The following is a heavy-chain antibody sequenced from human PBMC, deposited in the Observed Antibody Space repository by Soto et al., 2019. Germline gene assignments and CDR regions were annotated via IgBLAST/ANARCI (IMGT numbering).Heavy chain of an antibody. CDR3: AHRARPLVPGTTWMWFDS. J-gene: IGHJ5*01. D-gene: IGHD1-7*01. CDR2: IYWNDDK. CDR1: GFSFSTSGVG. V-gene: IGHV2-5*01. Sequence: GSGPTLVNPTQTLTLTCTFSGFSFSTSGVGVGWIRQPPGKALEWLGIIYWNDDKRYSPSLESRLTITKDTSKHQVVLTMTNMDPVDTATYFCAHRARPLVPGTTWMWFDSWGQGTLVTVSS.